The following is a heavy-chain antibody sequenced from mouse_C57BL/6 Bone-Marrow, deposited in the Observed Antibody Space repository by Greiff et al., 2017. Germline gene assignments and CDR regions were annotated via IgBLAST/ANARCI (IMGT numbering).Heavy chain of an antibody. V-gene: IGHV1-55*01. CDR3: ANTYYYGSSPAWFAY. J-gene: IGHJ3*01. CDR2: IYPGSGST. D-gene: IGHD1-1*01. Sequence: VQLQQSGAELVKPGASVKMSCKASGYTFTSYWITWVKQRPGQGLEWIGDIYPGSGSTNYNEKFKSKATLTVDTSSSTAYMQLSSLTSEDSAVYYCANTYYYGSSPAWFAYWGQGTLVIVSA. CDR1: GYTFTSYW.